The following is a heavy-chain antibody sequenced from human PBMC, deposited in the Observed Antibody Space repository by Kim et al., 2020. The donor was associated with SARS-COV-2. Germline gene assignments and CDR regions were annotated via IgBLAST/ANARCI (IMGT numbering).Heavy chain of an antibody. CDR2: IWYDGSNK. J-gene: IGHJ6*02. CDR1: GFTFSSYG. V-gene: IGHV3-33*06. D-gene: IGHD3-10*01. Sequence: GGSLRLSCAASGFTFSSYGMHWVRQAPGKGLEWVAVIWYDGSNKYYADSVKGRFTISRDNSKNTLYLQMNSLRAEDTAVYYCAKDTISSITMVRGAHDYYGMDVWGQGTTVTVSS. CDR3: AKDTISSITMVRGAHDYYGMDV.